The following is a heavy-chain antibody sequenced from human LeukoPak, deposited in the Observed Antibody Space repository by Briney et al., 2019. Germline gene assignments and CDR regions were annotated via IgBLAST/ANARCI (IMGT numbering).Heavy chain of an antibody. CDR3: ARGYYYGSGSPSY. D-gene: IGHD3-10*01. J-gene: IGHJ4*02. CDR2: ISSSSSYI. CDR1: GFTLSSYS. Sequence: SGGSLRLSCAASGFTLSSYSMNWVRQAPGKGLEWVSSISSSSSYIYYADSVKGRFTISRDNANNSLYLQMTSLRTEDTAVYYCARGYYYGSGSPSYWGQGTLVTVSS. V-gene: IGHV3-21*01.